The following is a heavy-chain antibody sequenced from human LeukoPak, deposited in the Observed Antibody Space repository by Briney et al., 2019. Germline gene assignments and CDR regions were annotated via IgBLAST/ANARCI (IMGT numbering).Heavy chain of an antibody. D-gene: IGHD3-22*01. CDR3: ARPLDGSSGYWDY. CDR1: GFTFSSYS. CDR2: ISSSSSYI. J-gene: IGHJ4*02. V-gene: IGHV3-21*04. Sequence: GGSLRLPCAASGFTFSSYSMNWVRQAPGKGLEWVSSISSSSSYIYYADSVKGRFTISRDNAKNSLYLQMNSLRAEDTALYYCARPLDGSSGYWDYWGQGTLVTVSS.